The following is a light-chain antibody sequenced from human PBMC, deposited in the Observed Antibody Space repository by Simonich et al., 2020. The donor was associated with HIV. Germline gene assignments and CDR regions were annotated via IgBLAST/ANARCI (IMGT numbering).Light chain of an antibody. Sequence: EIVLTQSPSTLSLSPGERAPLSCWASQSVSRSLARYQQKPGQTPRLLSYDASNRATGIPARFSGTGSGTEFTLTISSMQADDFAVYYCQQYNNWPHYTFGQGTKLEIK. CDR3: QQYNNWPHYT. CDR1: QSVSRS. V-gene: IGKV3-11*01. CDR2: DAS. J-gene: IGKJ2*01.